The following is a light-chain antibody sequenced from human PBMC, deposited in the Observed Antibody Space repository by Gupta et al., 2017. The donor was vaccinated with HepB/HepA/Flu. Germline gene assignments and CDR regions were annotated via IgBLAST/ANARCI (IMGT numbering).Light chain of an antibody. V-gene: IGLV3-25*02. J-gene: IGLJ3*02. CDR3: HSAENSGTYRV. Sequence: SYALTPPPSVSVSPGQTARITCSGDALPKQYASWYQQKPGQAPVLMIYKDSERPSGIPERFSGSSSGTTGTFTINGVQAEEEADYYCHSAENSGTYRVFGGGTKLTVL. CDR1: ALPKQY. CDR2: KDS.